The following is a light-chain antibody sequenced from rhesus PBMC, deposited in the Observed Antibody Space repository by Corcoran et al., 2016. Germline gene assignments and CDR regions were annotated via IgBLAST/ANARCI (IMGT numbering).Light chain of an antibody. CDR3: QQYYTTPYN. V-gene: IGKV1-21*01. CDR2: EAS. CDR1: QDITND. Sequence: DIQMTQSPSSLSASVGDRVTITCRASQDITNDLAWFQQKTGESPKLLMYEASDLQRDFPSRFRGSGSGTDFTLTISSLQSEDFATYYCQQYYTTPYNFGRGTKVEIK. J-gene: IGKJ2*01.